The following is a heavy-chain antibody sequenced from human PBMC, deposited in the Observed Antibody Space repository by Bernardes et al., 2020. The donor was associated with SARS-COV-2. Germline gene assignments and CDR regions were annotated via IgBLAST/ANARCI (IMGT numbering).Heavy chain of an antibody. CDR3: ARGGENSLEY. CDR2: FDPDDGET. CDR1: GYTLTELS. J-gene: IGHJ4*02. D-gene: IGHD3-10*01. V-gene: IGHV1-24*01. Sequence: ASVKVSCQVSGYTLTELSIHWVRQAPGRGLEWMGGFDPDDGETIYAQKFQGRVTMTEDTSTDTAYMELSSLRSENTAVNFCARGGENSLEYWGQGTLVTVSS.